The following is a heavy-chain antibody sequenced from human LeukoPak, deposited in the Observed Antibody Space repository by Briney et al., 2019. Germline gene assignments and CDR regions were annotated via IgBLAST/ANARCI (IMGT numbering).Heavy chain of an antibody. V-gene: IGHV4-61*02. CDR1: GRSISSGSYY. D-gene: IGHD3-3*01. CDR2: IYTSGST. Sequence: SQTLSLTCTVSGRSISSGSYYWSWIRQPAGKGLEWIGRIYTSGSTDYNPSLKSRVTISVDTSKNQFSLKLSSVTAADTAVYYCARDSAAYDFWSGYWNYYYGMDVWGQGTTVTVSS. J-gene: IGHJ6*02. CDR3: ARDSAAYDFWSGYWNYYYGMDV.